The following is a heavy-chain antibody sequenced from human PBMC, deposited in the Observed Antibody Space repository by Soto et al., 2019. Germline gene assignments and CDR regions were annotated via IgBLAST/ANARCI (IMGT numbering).Heavy chain of an antibody. D-gene: IGHD2-8*01. CDR1: GFTFSNAW. CDR3: TTDRIRCMLCDFDY. V-gene: IGHV3-15*01. Sequence: GGSLRLSCAASGFTFSNAWMSWVRQAPGKGLEWVGRIKSKTDGGTTDYAAPVKGRFTISRDDSKNTLYLQMNSLKTEDTAVYYCTTDRIRCMLCDFDYWGQGTLVTVSS. J-gene: IGHJ4*02. CDR2: IKSKTDGGTT.